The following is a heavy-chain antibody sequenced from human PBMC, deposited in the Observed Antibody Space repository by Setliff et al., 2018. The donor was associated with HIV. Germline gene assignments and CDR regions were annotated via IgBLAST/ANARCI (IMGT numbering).Heavy chain of an antibody. J-gene: IGHJ4*02. V-gene: IGHV2-26*01. D-gene: IGHD3-3*01. CDR2: VFPNDEK. CDR1: GFSLSNTRMG. Sequence: ASGPTLVNPTETLTLTCTVSGFSLSNTRMGVSWIRQPPGKALEWLAHVFPNDEKSYSASLKSRVTISEDTSKSQVVLTMTNMDPLDTATYFCARYNFRRGYWDYFDYWGQGTLVTVSS. CDR3: ARYNFRRGYWDYFDY.